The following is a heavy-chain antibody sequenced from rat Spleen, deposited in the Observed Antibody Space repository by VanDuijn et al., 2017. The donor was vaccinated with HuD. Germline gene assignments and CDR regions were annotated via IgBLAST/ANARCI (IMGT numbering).Heavy chain of an antibody. Sequence: EVQLVESGGGLVQPGRSLKLSCEASGFTFNNYDMAWVRQTPTKGLEWVASIRPSGGGTYYRDAVKGRFTVSRDNARGTQYLQRDSLRSEDTATYYCARLMAPYWYFDFWGPGTMVTVSS. CDR2: IRPSGGGT. CDR3: ARLMAPYWYFDF. V-gene: IGHV5S23*01. D-gene: IGHD1-12*02. J-gene: IGHJ1*01. CDR1: GFTFNNYD.